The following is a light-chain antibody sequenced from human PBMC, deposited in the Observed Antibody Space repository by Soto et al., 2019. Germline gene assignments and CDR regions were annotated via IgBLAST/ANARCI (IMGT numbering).Light chain of an antibody. Sequence: QSALTQPASVSGSPGQSITISCTGTSSDVGGYNYVSWYQQHPGKAPKLMIYDVNNRPSGVSNRFSGSKSGNTASLTNSGLQAEDEGDYYCSSYTSSITLVFGGGTKLTVL. V-gene: IGLV2-14*01. CDR2: DVN. CDR3: SSYTSSITLV. J-gene: IGLJ2*01. CDR1: SSDVGGYNY.